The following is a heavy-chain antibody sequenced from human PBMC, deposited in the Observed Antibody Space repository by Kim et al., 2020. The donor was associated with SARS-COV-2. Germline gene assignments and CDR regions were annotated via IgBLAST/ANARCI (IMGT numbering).Heavy chain of an antibody. J-gene: IGHJ6*02. Sequence: NYAQKCHGRVTITADKSTSTAYMELSSLRSEDTAVYYCARVPTGNYGMDVWGQGTTVTVSS. V-gene: IGHV1-69*02. D-gene: IGHD3-10*01. CDR3: ARVPTGNYGMDV.